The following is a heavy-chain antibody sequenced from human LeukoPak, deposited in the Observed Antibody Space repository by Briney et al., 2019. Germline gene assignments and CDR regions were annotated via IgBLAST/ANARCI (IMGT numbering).Heavy chain of an antibody. CDR1: GGSFSGYY. Sequence: SSETLSLTCAVYGGSFSGYYWSWIRQPPGKGLEWIGEINHSGSTNYNPSLKSRVTISVDTSKNQLSLKLRSVTAADTAVYYCARASLDYWGQGTLVTFSS. CDR3: ARASLDY. V-gene: IGHV4-34*01. CDR2: INHSGST. J-gene: IGHJ4*02.